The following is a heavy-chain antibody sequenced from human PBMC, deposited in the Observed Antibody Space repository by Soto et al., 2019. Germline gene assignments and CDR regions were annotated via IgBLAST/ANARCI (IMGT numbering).Heavy chain of an antibody. CDR2: TYHSGNP. CDR3: ASLKLGYSTFDP. Sequence: SETLSLTCDVSGDTISTGGYTWAWIRQPPGKALEWIGHTYHSGNPYYNPSLKSRVTISVDTSKNQFSLKLSSVTAADTAVYYCASLKLGYSTFDPWGQGTLVTVS. D-gene: IGHD5-18*01. V-gene: IGHV4-30-2*05. CDR1: GDTISTGGYT. J-gene: IGHJ5*02.